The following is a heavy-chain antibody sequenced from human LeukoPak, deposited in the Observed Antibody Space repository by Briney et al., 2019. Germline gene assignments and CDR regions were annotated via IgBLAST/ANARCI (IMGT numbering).Heavy chain of an antibody. V-gene: IGHV5-51*01. CDR3: ARRGYCSSTSCYTTLGPDY. CDR1: GYSFTSYW. D-gene: IGHD2-2*02. CDR2: IYPGDSDT. J-gene: IGHJ4*02. Sequence: GESLKISCKGSGYSFTSYWIGWVRQMPGKGLECMGIIYPGDSDTRYSPSFQGQVTISADKSISTAYLQWSSLKASDTAMYYCARRGYCSSTSCYTTLGPDYWGQGTLVTVSS.